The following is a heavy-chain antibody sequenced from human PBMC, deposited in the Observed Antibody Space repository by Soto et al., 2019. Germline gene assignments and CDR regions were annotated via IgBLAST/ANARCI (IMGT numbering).Heavy chain of an antibody. Sequence: SETLSLTCTVSGGSISSGGYYWGWIRQHPWKGLEWIGYIYYSGSTYYNPSLKSRVTISVDTSKNQFSLKLSSVTAADTAVYYCARDKYYYGSGKDGMDVWGQGTTVTVSS. J-gene: IGHJ6*02. CDR2: IYYSGST. V-gene: IGHV4-31*03. D-gene: IGHD3-10*01. CDR1: GGSISSGGYY. CDR3: ARDKYYYGSGKDGMDV.